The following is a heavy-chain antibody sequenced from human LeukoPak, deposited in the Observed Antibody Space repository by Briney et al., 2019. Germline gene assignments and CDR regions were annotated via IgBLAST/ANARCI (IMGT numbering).Heavy chain of an antibody. Sequence: GGSLRLSCTASGFTFSAFEMHWVRQPTGKGLEWVSAIGNNFKTYYLDSVRGRFTISRENAKNSEYLQMNSLRAGDTAVYYCARDLGTDTGYTNRFDLWGRGTLVTVSS. CDR3: ARDLGTDTGYTNRFDL. J-gene: IGHJ5*02. V-gene: IGHV3-13*01. CDR2: IGNNFKT. D-gene: IGHD3-9*01. CDR1: GFTFSAFE.